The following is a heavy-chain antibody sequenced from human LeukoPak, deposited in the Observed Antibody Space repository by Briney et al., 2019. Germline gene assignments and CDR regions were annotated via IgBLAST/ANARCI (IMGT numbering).Heavy chain of an antibody. J-gene: IGHJ5*02. CDR1: GYTFTSYG. CDR3: ARVLGATGGGWFDP. CDR2: ISAYNGNT. V-gene: IGHV1-18*01. Sequence: ASVKVSCKASGYTFTSYGISWVRQAPGQGLEWMGWISAYNGNTNYAQKLQGRVTMTTDTSTSTAYMELRSLRSDDTAVYCCARVLGATGGGWFDPWGQGTLVTVSS. D-gene: IGHD1-26*01.